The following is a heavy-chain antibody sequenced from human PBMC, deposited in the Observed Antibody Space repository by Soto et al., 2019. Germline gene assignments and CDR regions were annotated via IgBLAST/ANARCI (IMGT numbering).Heavy chain of an antibody. CDR2: ISGSGGST. J-gene: IGHJ6*02. Sequence: HPGGSLRLSCAASGFTFSSYAMSWVRQAPGKGLEWVSAISGSGGSTYYADSVKGRFTISRDNSKNTLYLQMNSLRAEDTAVYYCLTNYYDSSGQYYYYYGMDVWGQGTTVTVSS. D-gene: IGHD3-22*01. CDR3: LTNYYDSSGQYYYYYGMDV. V-gene: IGHV3-23*01. CDR1: GFTFSSYA.